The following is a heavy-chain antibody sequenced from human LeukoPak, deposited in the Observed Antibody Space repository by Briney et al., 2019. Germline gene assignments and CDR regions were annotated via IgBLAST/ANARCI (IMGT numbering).Heavy chain of an antibody. CDR1: GFTFSNYG. J-gene: IGHJ5*02. CDR3: VKASSSSPQYNWFDA. V-gene: IGHV3-33*06. CDR2: IWYDGSNK. Sequence: GGSLRLSCAASGFTFSNYGMHWVRQAPGKGLEWVALIWYDGSNKYYADSVKGRLTISRDNSKNTLYLQMNSLRAEDTALYYCVKASSSSPQYNWFDAWGQGTLVTVSS. D-gene: IGHD6-6*01.